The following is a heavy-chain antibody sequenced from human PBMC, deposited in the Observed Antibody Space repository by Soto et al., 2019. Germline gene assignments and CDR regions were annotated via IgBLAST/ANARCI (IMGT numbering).Heavy chain of an antibody. CDR3: AKRSGNYDFWSGYFGGYYFDY. CDR1: GFTFSSYG. CDR2: ISYDGSNK. Sequence: PGGSLRLSCAASGFTFSSYGMHWVRQAPGKGLEWVAVISYDGSNKYYADSVKGRFTISRDNSKNTLYLQMNSLRAEDTAVYYCAKRSGNYDFWSGYFGGYYFDYWGQGTLVTVSS. V-gene: IGHV3-30*18. J-gene: IGHJ4*02. D-gene: IGHD3-3*01.